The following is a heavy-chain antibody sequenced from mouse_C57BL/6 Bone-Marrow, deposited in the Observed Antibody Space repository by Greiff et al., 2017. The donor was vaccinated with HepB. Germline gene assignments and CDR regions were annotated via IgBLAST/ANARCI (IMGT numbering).Heavy chain of an antibody. D-gene: IGHD1-1*01. J-gene: IGHJ2*01. CDR1: GYSITSGYY. CDR2: ISYDGSN. Sequence: EVKLVESGPGLVKPSQSLSLTCSVTGYSITSGYYWNWIRQFPGNKLEWMGYISYDGSNNYNPSLKNRISITRDTSKNQFFLKLNSVTTEDTATYYCARRGITTVVGYFDYWGQGTTLTVSS. CDR3: ARRGITTVVGYFDY. V-gene: IGHV3-6*01.